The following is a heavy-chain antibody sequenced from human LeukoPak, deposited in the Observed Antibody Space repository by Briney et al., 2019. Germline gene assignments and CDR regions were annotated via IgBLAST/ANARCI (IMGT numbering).Heavy chain of an antibody. J-gene: IGHJ4*02. CDR1: GGSFSGYY. CDR2: INHSGST. V-gene: IGHV4-34*01. Sequence: SETLSLTCAVYGGSFSGYYWSWIRQSPGKGLEWIGEINHSGSTNYNPSLKSRVTISVDMSKNQFSLKLSSVTAADTAVYYCAREEGTYYYDSSGYTFDYWGQGTLVTVSS. CDR3: AREEGTYYYDSSGYTFDY. D-gene: IGHD3-22*01.